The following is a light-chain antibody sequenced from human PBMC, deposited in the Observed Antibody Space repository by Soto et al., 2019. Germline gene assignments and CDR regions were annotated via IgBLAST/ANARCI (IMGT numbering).Light chain of an antibody. CDR2: GAS. CDR3: QQYGSAPTRSDT. J-gene: IGKJ2*01. V-gene: IGKV3-20*01. Sequence: EIVLTQSPGTLSLSPGERATLSCRASQSVSSSYLAWYQQKPGQAPRLLIYGASSRATGITDRFSGSGSGTDFTLTISRLEPEDFAVYYCQQYGSAPTRSDTFGPGTKLEIK. CDR1: QSVSSSY.